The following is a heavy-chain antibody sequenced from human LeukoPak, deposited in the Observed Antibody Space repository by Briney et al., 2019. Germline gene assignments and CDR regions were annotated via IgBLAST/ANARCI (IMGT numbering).Heavy chain of an antibody. CDR3: ARLHSAIYYGDAFDI. Sequence: PGGSLRLSCAVSGFTFSSYWMTWVRQAPGKGLEWVAKIEEDGSEKYYVDSVKGRFTVSRDNVKNSLFLQMNSLRAEDTAAYYCARLHSAIYYGDAFDIWGQGTMVTVSS. CDR2: IEEDGSEK. D-gene: IGHD1-26*01. V-gene: IGHV3-7*03. CDR1: GFTFSSYW. J-gene: IGHJ3*02.